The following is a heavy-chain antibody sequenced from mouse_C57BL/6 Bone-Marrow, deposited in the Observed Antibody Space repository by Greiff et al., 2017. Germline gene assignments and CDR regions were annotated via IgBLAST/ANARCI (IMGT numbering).Heavy chain of an antibody. J-gene: IGHJ4*01. V-gene: IGHV1-81*01. CDR3: ASWGPGAMDY. CDR1: GYTFTSYG. Sequence: VKLQQSGAELARPGASVKLSCKASGYTFTSYGISWVKQRTGQGLEWIGEIYPRSGNTYYNEKFKGKATLTADKSSSTAYMELRSLTSEHSAVYFCASWGPGAMDYWGQGTSVTVSS. CDR2: IYPRSGNT.